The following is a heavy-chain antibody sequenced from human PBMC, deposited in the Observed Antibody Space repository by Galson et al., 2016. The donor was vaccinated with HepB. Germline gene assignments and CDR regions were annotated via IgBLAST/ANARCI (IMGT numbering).Heavy chain of an antibody. Sequence: SLRLSCAASGITFSNYWMSWIRQAPGKGLEWVAKIKPDESEKYYVDSVKGRFTISRDNAKNLVYLQMNSLRVEDTAVYYCVTYYYGLGMEYWGRGIPVTVSS. V-gene: IGHV3-7*03. CDR2: IKPDESEK. D-gene: IGHD3-10*01. CDR3: VTYYYGLGMEY. CDR1: GITFSNYW. J-gene: IGHJ4*02.